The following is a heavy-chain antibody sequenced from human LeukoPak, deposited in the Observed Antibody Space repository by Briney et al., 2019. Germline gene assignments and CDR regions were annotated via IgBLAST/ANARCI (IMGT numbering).Heavy chain of an antibody. D-gene: IGHD7-27*01. J-gene: IGHJ4*02. CDR1: GFTFSDSS. Sequence: GGSVRLSCAGSGFTFSDSSINWVRQAPGKGLEWISYIGRNGFLISYADSVKGRFTTSTDNGKNSLYLQMNSLRDEDTAVYYCATDLHWAFDHWGQGSLVAVSS. CDR3: ATDLHWAFDH. CDR2: IGRNGFLI. V-gene: IGHV3-48*02.